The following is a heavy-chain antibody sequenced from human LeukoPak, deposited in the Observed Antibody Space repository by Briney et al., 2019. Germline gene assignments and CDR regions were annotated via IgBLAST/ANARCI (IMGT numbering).Heavy chain of an antibody. J-gene: IGHJ4*02. CDR1: GYIFSSYG. Sequence: ASVKVSCKASGYIFSSYGLSWVRQAPGQGLEWMGWISVYNGNTKYAQKFQGRVTMTTDTFTNTAYMELRSLISDDTAVYYCARDGPDIAVIPAAPDHWGQGTLVTVSS. CDR2: ISVYNGNT. V-gene: IGHV1-18*01. CDR3: ARDGPDIAVIPAAPDH. D-gene: IGHD2-2*01.